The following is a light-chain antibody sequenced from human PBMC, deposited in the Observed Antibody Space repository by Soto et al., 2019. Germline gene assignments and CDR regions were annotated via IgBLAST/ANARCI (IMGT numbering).Light chain of an antibody. J-gene: IGKJ5*01. CDR2: AAS. CDR1: PSVSSSY. V-gene: IGKV3-20*01. Sequence: ESFWTQSTGTMSLSPGARSPPSGKALPSVSSSYLAWYQQKPGQVPRLLMYAASSRATGIPDRFSGSGSGTDFTLTINRLEPEDFAVYYCQQYENSPITFGHGTRVEIK. CDR3: QQYENSPIT.